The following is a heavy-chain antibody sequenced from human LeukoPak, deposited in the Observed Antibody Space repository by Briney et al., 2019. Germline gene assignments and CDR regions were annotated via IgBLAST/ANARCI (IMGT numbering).Heavy chain of an antibody. V-gene: IGHV1-2*02. J-gene: IGHJ5*02. Sequence: ASVKVSCKASGYTFTGYYMHWVRQAPGQGLEWMGWINPDSGGTIYAQNFQGRVTMTRDTSISTAYMELSSLRSDDTAVYYCARLSEIVVVAAFPEKGWWCDPWGQGTLVTVSS. CDR2: INPDSGGT. CDR3: ARLSEIVVVAAFPEKGWWCDP. D-gene: IGHD2-15*01. CDR1: GYTFTGYY.